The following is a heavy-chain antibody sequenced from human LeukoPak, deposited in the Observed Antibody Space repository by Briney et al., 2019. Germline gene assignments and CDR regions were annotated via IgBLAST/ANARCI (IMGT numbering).Heavy chain of an antibody. CDR3: ARVRCSGGSCYFDYFDY. V-gene: IGHV3-7*03. J-gene: IGHJ4*02. Sequence: PGGSLRLSCAASGFTFSSYWMSWVRQAPGKGLEWVANIKQDGSEKYYVDSVEGRFTISRDNAKNSLYLQMNSLRAEDTAVYYCARVRCSGGSCYFDYFDYWGQGTLVTVSS. D-gene: IGHD2-15*01. CDR2: IKQDGSEK. CDR1: GFTFSSYW.